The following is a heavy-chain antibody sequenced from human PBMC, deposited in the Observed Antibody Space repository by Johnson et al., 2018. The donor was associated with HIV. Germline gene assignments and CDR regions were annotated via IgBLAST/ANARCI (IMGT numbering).Heavy chain of an antibody. D-gene: IGHD3-10*01. CDR3: AREGFWGSGSDYNPDAFDI. J-gene: IGHJ3*02. CDR2: IYSGGST. CDR1: GFTFSSYG. V-gene: IGHV3-NL1*01. Sequence: QVQLVESGGGVVQPGGSLRLSCAASGFTFSSYGMHWVRQAPGKGLEWVSVIYSGGSTYYADSVKGRFTISRNNSKNTLYLQMNGLRAEDTAVYYCAREGFWGSGSDYNPDAFDIWGQGTMVTVSS.